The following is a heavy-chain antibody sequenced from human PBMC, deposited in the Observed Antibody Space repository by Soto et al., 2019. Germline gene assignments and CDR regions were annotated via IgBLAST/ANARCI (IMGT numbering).Heavy chain of an antibody. Sequence: EVQVIESGGGLVQPGGSLRLSCATSGFTFGNFAMSWVRQAPGRGLAWVSGMSSASSTTYYGDSVKGRFTISRDTSKNTLYLQMNSLRAEDTAVYYCAKNKERELPRIIDYWGQGTLVTVSS. CDR2: MSSASSTT. V-gene: IGHV3-23*01. CDR1: GFTFGNFA. CDR3: AKNKERELPRIIDY. D-gene: IGHD1-7*01. J-gene: IGHJ4*02.